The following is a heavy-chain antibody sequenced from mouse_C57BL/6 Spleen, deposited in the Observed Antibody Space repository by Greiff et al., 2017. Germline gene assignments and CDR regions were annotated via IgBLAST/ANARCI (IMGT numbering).Heavy chain of an antibody. V-gene: IGHV1-82*01. Sequence: QVQLQQSGPELVKPGASVKISCKASGYAFSSSWMNWVKQRPGKGLEWIGRIYPGDGDTNYNGKFKGKATLTADKSSSTAYMQLSSLTSEDSAVYFCARNGDGYDGGYYAMDYWGQGTSVTVSS. D-gene: IGHD2-2*01. CDR1: GYAFSSSW. CDR2: IYPGDGDT. CDR3: ARNGDGYDGGYYAMDY. J-gene: IGHJ4*01.